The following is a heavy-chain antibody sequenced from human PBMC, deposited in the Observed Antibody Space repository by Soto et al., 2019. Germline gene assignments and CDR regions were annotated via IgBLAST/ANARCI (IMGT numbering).Heavy chain of an antibody. Sequence: ASVKVSCKASGYTFTGYYMHWVRQAPGQGLEWMGWINPNSGGTNYAQKFQGRVTMTRDTSLSTAYMELSRLRSDDTAVYYCAPGIVVVVAATYWFDPWREGTLVSVSS. CDR2: INPNSGGT. D-gene: IGHD2-15*01. V-gene: IGHV1-2*02. J-gene: IGHJ5*02. CDR3: APGIVVVVAATYWFDP. CDR1: GYTFTGYY.